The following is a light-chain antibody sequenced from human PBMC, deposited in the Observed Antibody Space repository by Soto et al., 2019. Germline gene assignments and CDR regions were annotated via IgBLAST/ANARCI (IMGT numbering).Light chain of an antibody. V-gene: IGKV3-20*01. CDR1: QSISTS. J-gene: IGKJ4*01. Sequence: IVWSQSTGTLSCSAGERATLSCRASQSISTSLAWFQQIPGQAPRLLIYGASSRGTGIPDRFSGSGSGTDFTLTISRLEPEDFAVYYCHQYGTSPLTFGGGTKVDI. CDR3: HQYGTSPLT. CDR2: GAS.